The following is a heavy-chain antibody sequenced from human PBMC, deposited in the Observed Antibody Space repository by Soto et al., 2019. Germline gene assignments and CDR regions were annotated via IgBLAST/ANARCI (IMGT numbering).Heavy chain of an antibody. J-gene: IGHJ5*02. CDR2: ISAYNGNT. Sequence: QVQLVQSGAEVKKPGASVKVSCKASGYTFTSYGISWVRQAPGQGLEWMGWISAYNGNTNYAQKLQGRVTMTTDTSTSTAYMERRSLRSDDTAVYYCASTYYYGSGRPHAGFDPWGQGTLVTVSS. CDR3: ASTYYYGSGRPHAGFDP. D-gene: IGHD3-10*01. CDR1: GYTFTSYG. V-gene: IGHV1-18*01.